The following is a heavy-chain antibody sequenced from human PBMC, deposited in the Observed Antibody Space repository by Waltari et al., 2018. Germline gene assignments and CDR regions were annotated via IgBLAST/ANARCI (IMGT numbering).Heavy chain of an antibody. Sequence: EVQLVESGGGLVKPGGSLRLSCAASGFTFSSYSMNWVRQAPGKGLEWVSSISSSSSYIYYADSVKGRFTISRDNAKNSLYLQMNSLRAEDTAVYYCARDEEVGANAFDIWGQGTMVTASS. CDR2: ISSSSSYI. CDR3: ARDEEVGANAFDI. D-gene: IGHD1-26*01. J-gene: IGHJ3*02. V-gene: IGHV3-21*01. CDR1: GFTFSSYS.